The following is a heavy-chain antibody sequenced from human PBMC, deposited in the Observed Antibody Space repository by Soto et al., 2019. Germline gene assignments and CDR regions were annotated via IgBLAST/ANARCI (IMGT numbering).Heavy chain of an antibody. V-gene: IGHV4-59*01. J-gene: IGHJ6*03. CDR3: ARVAYSSSYYYYYMDV. CDR2: IYYSGST. CDR1: GGSISSYY. Sequence: SETLSLTCAVSGGSISSYYWSWIRQPPGKGLEWIGYIYYSGSTNYNPSLKSRVTISVDTSKNQFSLKLSSVTAADTAVYYCARVAYSSSYYYYYMDVWGKGTTVTVSS. D-gene: IGHD6-6*01.